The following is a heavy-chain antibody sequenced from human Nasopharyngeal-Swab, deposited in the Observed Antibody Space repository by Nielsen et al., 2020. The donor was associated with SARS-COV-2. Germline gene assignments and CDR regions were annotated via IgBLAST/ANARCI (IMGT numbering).Heavy chain of an antibody. J-gene: IGHJ4*02. V-gene: IGHV4-59*01. CDR1: GGSISSYY. CDR3: SRGGYYDYVWGS. Sequence: ETLSLTCTVSGGSISSYYWSWIRQPPGKGLEWIGYIYYSGSTNYNPSLKGRVTISVDTSKNPFSLKLSSVTAADTAVYYCSRGGYYDYVWGSWRQGTLVTVSS. CDR2: IYYSGST. D-gene: IGHD3-16*01.